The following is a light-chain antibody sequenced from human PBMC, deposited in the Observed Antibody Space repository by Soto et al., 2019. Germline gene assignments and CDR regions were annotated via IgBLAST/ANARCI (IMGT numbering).Light chain of an antibody. CDR3: QQYNSFLT. CDR1: QSISSW. J-gene: IGKJ5*01. CDR2: DAS. V-gene: IGKV1-5*01. Sequence: DLQMTQSPSTLSASVGDRVTIXXRASQSISSWLAWYQQKPGKAPKLLIYDASSLESGVPSRFSGSGSGTEFTLTISSLQPDDFATYYCQQYNSFLTFGQGTRLEIK.